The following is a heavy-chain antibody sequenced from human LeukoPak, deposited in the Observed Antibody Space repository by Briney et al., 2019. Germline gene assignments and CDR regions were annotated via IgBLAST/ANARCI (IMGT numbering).Heavy chain of an antibody. CDR2: ISYDGSNK. CDR3: ARDPRVYSSPYFDY. Sequence: GRSLRLSCAASGFTFSSYAMHWVRQAPGKGLEWVAVISYDGSNKYYADSVKGRFTISRDNSKNTLYLQMNSLRAEDTAVYYCARDPRVYSSPYFDYWGQGTLVTVSS. V-gene: IGHV3-30-3*01. D-gene: IGHD6-13*01. J-gene: IGHJ4*02. CDR1: GFTFSSYA.